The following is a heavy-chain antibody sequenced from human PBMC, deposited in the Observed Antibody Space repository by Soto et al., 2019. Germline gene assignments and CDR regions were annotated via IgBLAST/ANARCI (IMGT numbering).Heavy chain of an antibody. Sequence: GGSLRLSXAXSGFXFSSYSXXWVXQXXGKGXEWVXXXSSSSGXIYYADSLKGRFTISRDNAKNSLYLQMNSLRAEDTAVYYCARDKDGYCSGGSCYSDAYWGQGTLVTVSS. CDR1: GFXFSSYS. CDR2: XSSSSGXI. CDR3: ARDKDGYCSGGSCYSDAY. V-gene: IGHV3-21*01. J-gene: IGHJ4*02. D-gene: IGHD2-15*01.